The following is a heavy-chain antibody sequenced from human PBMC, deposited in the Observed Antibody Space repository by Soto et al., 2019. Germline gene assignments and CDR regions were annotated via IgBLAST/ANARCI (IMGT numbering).Heavy chain of an antibody. D-gene: IGHD2-15*01. CDR1: GGSISSSSYY. V-gene: IGHV4-39*01. J-gene: IGHJ4*02. CDR3: ARHTPAISISDH. CDR2: TYYSGST. Sequence: QLQLQESGPGLVKPSETLSLTCTVSGGSISSSSYYWGWIRQPPGKGLEWIGSTYYSGSTYYNPSLKSRVTISVDRSKSQFSLKLSSVTAADTAVYYCARHTPAISISDHWGQGTLVTVSS.